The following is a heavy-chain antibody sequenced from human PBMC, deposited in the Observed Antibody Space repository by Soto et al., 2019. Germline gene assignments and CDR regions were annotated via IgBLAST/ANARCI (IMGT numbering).Heavy chain of an antibody. V-gene: IGHV4-59*08. J-gene: IGHJ6*03. Sequence: TLSLTCTVSGGSISSYYWSWIRQPPGKGLEWIGYIYYSGSTNYNPSLKSRVTISVDTSKNQFSLKLSSVTAADTAVYYCARQQLVRGYYYYMDVWGKGTTVTVSS. CDR3: ARQQLVRGYYYYMDV. CDR2: IYYSGST. D-gene: IGHD6-6*01. CDR1: GGSISSYY.